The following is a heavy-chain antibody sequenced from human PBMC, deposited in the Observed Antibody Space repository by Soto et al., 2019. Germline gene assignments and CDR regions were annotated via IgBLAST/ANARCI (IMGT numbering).Heavy chain of an antibody. D-gene: IGHD1-1*01. CDR2: ISSSSSYR. J-gene: IGHJ4*02. Sequence: EVQLVESGGGLVKPGGSLRLSCAVSGFTFSTYGMSWVRQAPGKGLEWVSSISSSSSYRDYAGSVKGRFTISRDNAKNSLYLQMNSLRAEDTAVYYCARAIRVATAPPPGYWGQGTLVTVSS. CDR3: ARAIRVATAPPPGY. CDR1: GFTFSTYG. V-gene: IGHV3-21*01.